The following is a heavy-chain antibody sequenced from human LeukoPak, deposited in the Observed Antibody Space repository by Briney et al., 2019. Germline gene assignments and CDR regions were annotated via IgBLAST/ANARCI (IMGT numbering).Heavy chain of an antibody. V-gene: IGHV1-3*01. Sequence: APVTVSCTASGYTFTIYAMHWVRQAPGQRLEWMGWINAGNGNTNYAQKLQGRVTMTTDTSTSTAYMELRSLRSDDTAVYYCAMMVAAPFDYWGQGTLVTVSS. J-gene: IGHJ4*02. CDR3: AMMVAAPFDY. CDR2: INAGNGNT. D-gene: IGHD2-15*01. CDR1: GYTFTIYA.